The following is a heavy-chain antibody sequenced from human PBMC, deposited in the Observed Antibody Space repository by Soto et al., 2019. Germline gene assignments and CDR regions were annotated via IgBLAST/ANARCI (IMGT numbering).Heavy chain of an antibody. V-gene: IGHV4-39*01. CDR2: IYYSGST. CDR1: GGSISSNSYY. J-gene: IGHJ4*02. D-gene: IGHD2-15*01. Sequence: QLQLQESGPGLVKPSETLSLTCTVSGGSISSNSYYWGWIRQPPGKGLVWIGSIYYSGSTYYNPSLKSRVTISVDTSKNQFSLKLSSVPAADTAVYYCAKQRGYCSGGSCPCDYWGQGTLVTVSS. CDR3: AKQRGYCSGGSCPCDY.